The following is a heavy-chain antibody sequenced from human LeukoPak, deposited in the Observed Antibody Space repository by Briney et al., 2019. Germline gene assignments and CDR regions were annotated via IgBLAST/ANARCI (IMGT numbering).Heavy chain of an antibody. CDR3: ARDGPSIAAASAFDI. J-gene: IGHJ3*02. CDR2: IYSGGST. Sequence: PGGSLRLSCAASGFTVSSNYMSWVRQAPGKGLEWVSVIYSGGSTYYADSVKGRFTISRDNAKNSLYLQMNSLRAEDTAVYYCARDGPSIAAASAFDIWGQGTMVTVSS. D-gene: IGHD6-13*01. V-gene: IGHV3-53*01. CDR1: GFTVSSNY.